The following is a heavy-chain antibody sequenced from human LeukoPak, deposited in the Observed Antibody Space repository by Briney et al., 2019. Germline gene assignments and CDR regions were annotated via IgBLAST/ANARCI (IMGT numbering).Heavy chain of an antibody. D-gene: IGHD3-22*01. J-gene: IGHJ4*02. Sequence: GASVKVSCKXSGYTFTGYYMHWVRQAPGQGLEGMGRINPNSGGTNYAQKFQGRVTMTRDTSISTAYMELSRLRSDDTAVYYCARVGAAYYYDSVDYWGQGTLVTVSS. V-gene: IGHV1-2*06. CDR3: ARVGAAYYYDSVDY. CDR2: INPNSGGT. CDR1: GYTFTGYY.